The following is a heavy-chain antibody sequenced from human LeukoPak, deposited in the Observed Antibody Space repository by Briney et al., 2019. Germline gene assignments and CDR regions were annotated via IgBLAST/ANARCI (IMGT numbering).Heavy chain of an antibody. D-gene: IGHD3-10*01. CDR1: GFTFSNYA. J-gene: IGHJ4*02. CDR3: AKDRRGGSNGAPTTPGEDY. CDR2: IHGVSET. V-gene: IGHV3-23*01. Sequence: GGSLRLSCAASGFTFSNYATTWVRQAPGKGLEWVSTIHGVSETYYVDSVKGRFTISRDDSENTVYLQMNSLRVEDTAVYYCAKDRRGGSNGAPTTPGEDYWGQGTLVTVSS.